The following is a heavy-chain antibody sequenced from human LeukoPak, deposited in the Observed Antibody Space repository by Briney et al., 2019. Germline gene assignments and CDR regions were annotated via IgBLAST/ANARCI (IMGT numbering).Heavy chain of an antibody. J-gene: IGHJ4*02. CDR1: GFTFSSYG. CDR2: ISGDGSYQ. CDR3: GRDPQPWVLSGPVDH. D-gene: IGHD1-26*01. V-gene: IGHV3-30*03. Sequence: GGPLRLSCAASGFTFSSYGMHWDPQAPGKGMEGVAIISGDGSYQNYGDSVKGRFTSPRDNSKNTVYLQMNNLRGEDAAVYVCGRDPQPWVLSGPVDHWGQGILVTVS.